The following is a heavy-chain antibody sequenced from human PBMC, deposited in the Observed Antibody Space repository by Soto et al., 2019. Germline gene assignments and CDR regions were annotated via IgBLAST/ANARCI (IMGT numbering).Heavy chain of an antibody. CDR3: ARDGDYYGSGSYEH. CDR2: IYYSGST. CDR1: GGSISSYY. V-gene: IGHV4-59*01. D-gene: IGHD3-10*01. Sequence: QVQLQESGPGLVKPSETLSLTCTVSGGSISSYYWSWIRQPPGKGLEWIGYIYYSGSTNYNPTLTRRVTISVDTTKNQFSLKLSSVTAADTAVYYCARDGDYYGSGSYEHWGQGTLVTVSS. J-gene: IGHJ4*02.